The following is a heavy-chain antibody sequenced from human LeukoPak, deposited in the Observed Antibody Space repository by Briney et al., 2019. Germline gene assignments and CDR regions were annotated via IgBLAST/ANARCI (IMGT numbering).Heavy chain of an antibody. Sequence: SETLSLTCAVYGGSFSGYYWSWIRQPPGKGLGWIGENNHSGSTNYNPSLKSRVTISVGTSKNQFSLKLSSVTAADTAVYYCARGAVAGTSGSFDYWGQGTLVTVSS. CDR2: NNHSGST. J-gene: IGHJ4*02. V-gene: IGHV4-34*01. D-gene: IGHD6-19*01. CDR1: GGSFSGYY. CDR3: ARGAVAGTSGSFDY.